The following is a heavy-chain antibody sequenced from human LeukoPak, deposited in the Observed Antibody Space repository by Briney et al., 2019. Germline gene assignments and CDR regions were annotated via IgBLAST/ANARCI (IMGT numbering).Heavy chain of an antibody. CDR1: GFTFSTYA. CDR3: ARVGEFDY. CDR2: ISSSSSTI. V-gene: IGHV3-48*02. Sequence: GGSLRLSCVGSGFTFSTYAMNWVRQAPGKGLEWVSYISSSSSTIYYGDSVKGRFTISRDNAKNSLYLQMNSLRDEDTAVYYCARVGEFDYWGQGTLVTVSS. D-gene: IGHD3-10*01. J-gene: IGHJ4*02.